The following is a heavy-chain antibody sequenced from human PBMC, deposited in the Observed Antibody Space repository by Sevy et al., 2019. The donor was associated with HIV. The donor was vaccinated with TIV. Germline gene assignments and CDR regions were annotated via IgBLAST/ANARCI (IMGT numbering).Heavy chain of an antibody. J-gene: IGHJ4*02. CDR2: MNQDGTER. V-gene: IGHV3-7*01. CDR3: VGEGLGGLSYSLDC. CDR1: GFSFSNYW. D-gene: IGHD3-16*01. Sequence: GGSLRLSCAASGFSFSNYWMTWIRQAPGKGLEWVATMNQDGTERDYVDSVKGRFTISRDNTKTSLFLQMNSLSAEDTGVYYCVGEGLGGLSYSLDCWGQGTLVTISS.